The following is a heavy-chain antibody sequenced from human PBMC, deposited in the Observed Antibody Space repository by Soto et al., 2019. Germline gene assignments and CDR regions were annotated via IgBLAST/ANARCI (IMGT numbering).Heavy chain of an antibody. V-gene: IGHV4-39*01. CDR2: VYYGGST. Sequence: PSETLSLTCTVSGGSISSSSYYWGWIRQPPGKGQERIGNVYYGGSTYYNTSLKSRVTISIETSKSQFSLKLSSVTAADTAVYYCAGGDYYHSSGYYFYYYTMDVWGQGTTVTVSS. CDR1: GGSISSSSYY. J-gene: IGHJ6*02. CDR3: AGGDYYHSSGYYFYYYTMDV. D-gene: IGHD3-22*01.